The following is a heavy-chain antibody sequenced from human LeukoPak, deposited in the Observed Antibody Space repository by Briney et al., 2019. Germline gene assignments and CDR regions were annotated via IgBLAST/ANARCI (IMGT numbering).Heavy chain of an antibody. CDR2: IRSSGTTI. V-gene: IGHV3-11*04. Sequence: GGSLRLSCVASGFTFSDYYMSWIRQAPGKGLAWVSYIRSSGTTIHYADSVKGRFTISRDNAKNSLYLQMNSLRAEDTAVYYCARDRGAVTDVFDYWGQGTLVTVSS. CDR3: ARDRGAVTDVFDY. D-gene: IGHD6-19*01. CDR1: GFTFSDYY. J-gene: IGHJ4*02.